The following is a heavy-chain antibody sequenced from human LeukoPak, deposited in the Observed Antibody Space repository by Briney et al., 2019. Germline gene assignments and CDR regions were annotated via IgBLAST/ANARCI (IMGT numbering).Heavy chain of an antibody. CDR2: IYTSGST. Sequence: KPSETLSLTCTVSGGSISSYYWSWLRQPAGKGLEWIGRIYTSGSTNYNPSLKSRVTMSVDTSQNQFSLKLSSVTAADTAVYYCARLAGATILDAFDIWGQGTMVTVSS. CDR3: ARLAGATILDAFDI. J-gene: IGHJ3*02. V-gene: IGHV4-4*07. CDR1: GGSISSYY. D-gene: IGHD1-26*01.